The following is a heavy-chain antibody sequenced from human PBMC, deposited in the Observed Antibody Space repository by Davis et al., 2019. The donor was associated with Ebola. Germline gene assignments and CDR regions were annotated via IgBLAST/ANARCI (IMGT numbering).Heavy chain of an antibody. CDR3: ARDYVY. V-gene: IGHV4-39*07. J-gene: IGHJ4*02. CDR2: IYYSGST. Sequence: MPSETLSLTCTVSGGSIRSSSHYWGWIRQPPGKGLEWIGSIYYSGSTYYNPSLKRRVTISADTSKNQFSLRLSSVTAADTAVYYCARDYVYWGQGTLVTVSS. CDR1: GGSIRSSSHY. D-gene: IGHD1-14*01.